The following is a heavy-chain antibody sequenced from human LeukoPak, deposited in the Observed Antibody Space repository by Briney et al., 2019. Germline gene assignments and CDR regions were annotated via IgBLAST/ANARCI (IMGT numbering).Heavy chain of an antibody. CDR3: ARNMVRGAAYYYMDV. J-gene: IGHJ6*03. CDR1: GYTFTSYY. V-gene: IGHV1-2*02. Sequence: ASVKVSCKASGYTFTSYYMHWVRQAPGQGLEWMGWINPNSGGTNYAQKFQGRVTMTRDTSISTAYMELSRMRSDDTAVYYCARNMVRGAAYYYMDVWGKGTTVTISS. CDR2: INPNSGGT. D-gene: IGHD3-10*01.